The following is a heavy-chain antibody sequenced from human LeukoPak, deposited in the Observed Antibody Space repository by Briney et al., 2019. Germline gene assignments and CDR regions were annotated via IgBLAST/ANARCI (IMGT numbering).Heavy chain of an antibody. CDR2: ISSSSSYI. Sequence: GGSLRLYCAASGFTFSSYSMNWVRQAPGQGLEWGSSISSSSSYIYYTDSVKGRFTISRDNAKNSLYLQMNSLRAEDTAVYYCARDDFYDSSGYPLGYWGQGTLVTVSS. V-gene: IGHV3-21*01. D-gene: IGHD3-22*01. CDR1: GFTFSSYS. CDR3: ARDDFYDSSGYPLGY. J-gene: IGHJ4*02.